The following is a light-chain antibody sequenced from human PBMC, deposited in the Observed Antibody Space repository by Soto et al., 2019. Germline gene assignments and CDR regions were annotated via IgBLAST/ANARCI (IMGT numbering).Light chain of an antibody. CDR1: TSDVGAYNS. J-gene: IGLJ1*01. V-gene: IGLV2-14*03. Sequence: QSALTQPASVSGSPGQSLTIPCTGTTSDVGAYNSVSWYQQRPGKAPELIIYDVDNRPSGVSQRFSGSKSDNTASLTISGLQAEDEADFYCSSYTTASTYVFGTGTKLTVL. CDR2: DVD. CDR3: SSYTTASTYV.